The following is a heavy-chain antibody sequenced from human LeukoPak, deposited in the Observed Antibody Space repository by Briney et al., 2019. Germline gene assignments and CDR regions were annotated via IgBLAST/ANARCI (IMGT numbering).Heavy chain of an antibody. CDR1: GGTFSSYA. V-gene: IGHV1-69*04. D-gene: IGHD6-13*01. CDR2: IIPIFGIA. J-gene: IGHJ4*02. Sequence: SVTVSCKASGGTFSSYAISWVRQAPGQGLEWMGRIIPIFGIANYAQKFQGRVTITADKSTSTAYMELSSLRSEDTAVYYCAREGIASVRFDYWGQGTLVTVSS. CDR3: AREGIASVRFDY.